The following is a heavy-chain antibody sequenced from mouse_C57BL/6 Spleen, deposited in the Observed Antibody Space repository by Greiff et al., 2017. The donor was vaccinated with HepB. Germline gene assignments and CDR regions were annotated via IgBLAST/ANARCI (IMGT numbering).Heavy chain of an antibody. CDR2: IDPSDSYT. V-gene: IGHV1-50*01. CDR3: ARGSYDGYFDV. D-gene: IGHD2-12*01. CDR1: GYTFTSYW. Sequence: QVQLKQPGAELVKPGASVKLSCKASGYTFTSYWMQWVKQRPGQGLEWIGEIDPSDSYTNYNQKFKGKATLTVDTSSSTAYMQLSSLTSEDSAVYYCARGSYDGYFDVWGTGTTVTVSS. J-gene: IGHJ1*03.